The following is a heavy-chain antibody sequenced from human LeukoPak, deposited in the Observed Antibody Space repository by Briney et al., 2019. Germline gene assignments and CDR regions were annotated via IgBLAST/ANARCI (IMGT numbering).Heavy chain of an antibody. D-gene: IGHD3/OR15-3a*01. CDR2: IYYSGST. V-gene: IGHV4-31*02. Sequence: SWIRQHPGKGLEWIGYIYYSGSTYYNPSLKSRVTISVDTSKNQFSLKLSSVTAADTAVYYCARDSDGLADYWGQGTLVTVSS. CDR3: ARDSDGLADY. J-gene: IGHJ4*02.